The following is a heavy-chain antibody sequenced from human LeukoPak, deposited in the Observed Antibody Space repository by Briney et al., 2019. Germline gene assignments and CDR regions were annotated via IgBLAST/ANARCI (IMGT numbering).Heavy chain of an antibody. D-gene: IGHD3-22*01. CDR1: GGSISSYY. CDR2: IYTSGST. CDR3: ARETYYYDSSGYYYFDY. Sequence: SETLSLTCTVSGGSISSYYWSWIRQPAGKGLEWIGRIYTSGSTNYNPSLKSRVTMSVDTSKNQFSLKLSSVTAADTAVYYCARETYYYDSSGYYYFDYWGQGTLVTVSS. V-gene: IGHV4-4*07. J-gene: IGHJ4*02.